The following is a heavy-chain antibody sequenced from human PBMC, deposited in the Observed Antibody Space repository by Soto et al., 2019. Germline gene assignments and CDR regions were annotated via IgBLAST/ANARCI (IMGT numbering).Heavy chain of an antibody. CDR3: ARMETFGSLNWIDP. D-gene: IGHD3-16*01. CDR2: MNPGSGDT. Sequence: ASVKVSCKASGYSFTNNDVSWVRQATGQGLEWMGWMNPGSGDTGYAQKFQGRVTMTRDISIATAYMELSSLRSDDTAIYYCARMETFGSLNWIDPCGQGTLVTVSS. CDR1: GYSFTNND. J-gene: IGHJ5*02. V-gene: IGHV1-8*01.